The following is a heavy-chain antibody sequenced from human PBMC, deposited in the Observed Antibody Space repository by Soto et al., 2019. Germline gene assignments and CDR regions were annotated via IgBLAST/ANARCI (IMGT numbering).Heavy chain of an antibody. D-gene: IGHD1-1*01. J-gene: IGHJ6*02. Sequence: QVQLLQSGAEVKKPGSSVKVSCKVSGGAFTNFGLNWVRHVPGQGLEWLGGIIPLHNTSNYSLKFLGRGSGTADTTSSTVYMHVSGLTSDDTATYYCAICSHWNPHYYRGMDVWGQVTTFTVSS. CDR2: IIPLHNTS. CDR1: GGAFTNFG. CDR3: AICSHWNPHYYRGMDV. V-gene: IGHV1-69*06.